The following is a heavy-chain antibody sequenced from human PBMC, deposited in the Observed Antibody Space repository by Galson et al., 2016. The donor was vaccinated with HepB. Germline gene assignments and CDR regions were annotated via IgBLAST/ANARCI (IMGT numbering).Heavy chain of an antibody. D-gene: IGHD1-1*01. V-gene: IGHV5-51*03. Sequence: QSGAEVTKPGESLKISCQTSGYMFDNFWIAWVRQMPGKGLEWMGSIYPEDLDVRYSPSFQGQVTISADTSISTAYLQWSSLKASDIAVYYCASLDRGGTFDFWGHGTLVTVSS. J-gene: IGHJ4*01. CDR2: IYPEDLDV. CDR3: ASLDRGGTFDF. CDR1: GYMFDNFW.